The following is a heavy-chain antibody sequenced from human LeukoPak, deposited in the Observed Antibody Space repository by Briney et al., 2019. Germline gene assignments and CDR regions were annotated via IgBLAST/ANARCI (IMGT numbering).Heavy chain of an antibody. CDR1: GFTFSSYG. D-gene: IGHD1-26*01. V-gene: IGHV3-33*06. Sequence: PGRSLRLSCAASGFTFSSYGMHWVRQAPGKGLEWVAVIWYDGSNKYYGDSGTGRFTISRDNSKNTLYLQMNSLRAEDTAVYYCAKDREGRATRYYYMDVWGKGTTVTVSS. CDR3: AKDREGRATRYYYMDV. CDR2: IWYDGSNK. J-gene: IGHJ6*03.